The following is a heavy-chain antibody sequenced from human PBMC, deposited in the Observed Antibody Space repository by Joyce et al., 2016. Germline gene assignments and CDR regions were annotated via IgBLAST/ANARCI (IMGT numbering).Heavy chain of an antibody. CDR1: GYIFSTYV. CDR2: INTGDGDRGQT. CDR3: AREGSGSGLDLEY. V-gene: IGHV1-3*04. Sequence: QVHLVQSGAEVKKPGASVNLSCNTSGYIFSTYVIHWVRQAPGQRHEWMGWINTGDGDRGQTRYAERFQGRGTITRDTSASTVYIDVSSLRSEDTAVYYCAREGSGSGLDLEYWGQGTLVTVSS. J-gene: IGHJ4*02. D-gene: IGHD3/OR15-3a*01.